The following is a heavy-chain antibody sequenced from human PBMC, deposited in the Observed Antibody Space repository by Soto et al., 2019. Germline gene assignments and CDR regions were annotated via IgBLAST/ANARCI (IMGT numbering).Heavy chain of an antibody. CDR3: ARGSSDI. V-gene: IGHV3-74*01. J-gene: IGHJ3*02. CDR1: GFTFRPYW. Sequence: EVQLVESGGGLVQPGGSLRLSCAASGFTFRPYWMHWVRQAPGKGLVWVSRINSDGSSTNHADSVKGRFTISRDNAKNTLYLQRNSLRVEDTAMYYCARGSSDIWGQGTMVTVSS. D-gene: IGHD6-6*01. CDR2: INSDGSST.